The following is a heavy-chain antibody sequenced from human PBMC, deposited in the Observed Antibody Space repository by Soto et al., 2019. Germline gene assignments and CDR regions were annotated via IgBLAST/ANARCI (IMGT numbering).Heavy chain of an antibody. CDR3: ARVGTYYGSGSPYYSDY. D-gene: IGHD3-10*01. J-gene: IGHJ4*02. Sequence: GGSLRLSCAASGFSFRSYYMNWVRQAPGKGLEWISSISSSSSYINYADSVKGRFTISRDNAKNSLYLQMDSLRAEDTAVYYCARVGTYYGSGSPYYSDYWGQGTLVTVSS. CDR1: GFSFRSYY. CDR2: ISSSSSYI. V-gene: IGHV3-21*01.